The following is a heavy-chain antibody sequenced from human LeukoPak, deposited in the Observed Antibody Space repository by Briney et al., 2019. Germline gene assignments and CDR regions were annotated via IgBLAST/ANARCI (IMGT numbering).Heavy chain of an antibody. V-gene: IGHV3-23*01. Sequence: GGSLRLSCAASGFTFSSYAMSWVRQAPGKGLEWVPAISGSGGSTYYADSVKGRFTISGDNSKNTLYLQMNSLRAEDTAVYYCAKRSPYTVVATHYYYYGMDVWGQGTTVTVSS. CDR2: ISGSGGST. J-gene: IGHJ6*02. D-gene: IGHD5-12*01. CDR1: GFTFSSYA. CDR3: AKRSPYTVVATHYYYYGMDV.